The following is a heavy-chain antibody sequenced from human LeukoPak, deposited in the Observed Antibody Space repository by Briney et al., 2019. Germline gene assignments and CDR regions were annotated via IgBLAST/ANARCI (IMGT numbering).Heavy chain of an antibody. D-gene: IGHD3-10*01. CDR3: VRGLSGLPGFFDS. J-gene: IGHJ5*01. Sequence: GTSLRLSCAAAGFTFDDYAMHWVRQAPGKGLEWISGINRNSGTIDYADSVKGRFTISRDNTKKSLFLQMNGLKTEDTAFYYCVRGLSGLPGFFDSWGQGTLVRVSS. V-gene: IGHV3-9*01. CDR2: INRNSGTI. CDR1: GFTFDDYA.